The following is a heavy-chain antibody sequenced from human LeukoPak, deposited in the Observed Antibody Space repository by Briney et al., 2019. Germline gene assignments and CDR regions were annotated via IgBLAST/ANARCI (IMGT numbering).Heavy chain of an antibody. Sequence: SVKGSCKASGYTFTGYYMHWGRQAPGQRVGWVGRIIPILGIANYAQKFQGRVTITADKSTSTAYMELSSLRSEDTAVYYCARVGIRYNWNYKYYFDYWGQGTLVTVSS. V-gene: IGHV1-69*04. D-gene: IGHD1-7*01. CDR3: ARVGIRYNWNYKYYFDY. J-gene: IGHJ4*02. CDR2: IIPILGIA. CDR1: GYTFTGYY.